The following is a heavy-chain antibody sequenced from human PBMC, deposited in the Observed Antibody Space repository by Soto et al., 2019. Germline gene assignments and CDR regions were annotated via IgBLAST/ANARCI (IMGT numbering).Heavy chain of an antibody. CDR3: ARAGAAPYYYYGLDV. V-gene: IGHV1-18*01. D-gene: IGHD3-10*01. CDR2: IRAYNGDT. CDR1: GYTFTAYD. J-gene: IGHJ6*02. Sequence: ASVKVSCKTSGYTFTAYDIYWVRQAPGQGLEWMGWIRAYNGDTNYAQKSQTRVTMTTDKSTDTAYMDLRSLTSDDTAIYYCARAGAAPYYYYGLDVWGQGTTVTVSS.